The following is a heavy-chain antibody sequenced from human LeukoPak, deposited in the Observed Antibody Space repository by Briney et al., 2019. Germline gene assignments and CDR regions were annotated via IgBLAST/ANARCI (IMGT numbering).Heavy chain of an antibody. V-gene: IGHV1-69*01. CDR1: GGTFSSYA. D-gene: IGHD3-10*01. CDR2: IIPIFGTA. CDR3: ARDGGSTMVRGVIMLTYNWFDP. Sequence: GSSVKVSCKASGGTFSSYAISWVRQAPGQGLEWMGGIIPIFGTANYAQKFQGRVTITADESASTAYMELSSLRSEDTAVYYCARDGGSTMVRGVIMLTYNWFDPWGQGTLVTVSS. J-gene: IGHJ5*02.